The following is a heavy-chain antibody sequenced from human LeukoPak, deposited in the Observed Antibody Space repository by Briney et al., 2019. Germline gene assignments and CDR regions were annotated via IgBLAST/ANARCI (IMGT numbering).Heavy chain of an antibody. CDR2: IRYDESNK. Sequence: GGSLRLSCAASGFTFSSYGMHWVRQAPGKGLEWVAFIRYDESNKYYADYVKGRFTISRDNSKNTLYLQMNSLRAEDTAVYYCAKVQYGGPYYFDYWGQGTLVTVSS. D-gene: IGHD4/OR15-4a*01. V-gene: IGHV3-30*02. J-gene: IGHJ4*02. CDR1: GFTFSSYG. CDR3: AKVQYGGPYYFDY.